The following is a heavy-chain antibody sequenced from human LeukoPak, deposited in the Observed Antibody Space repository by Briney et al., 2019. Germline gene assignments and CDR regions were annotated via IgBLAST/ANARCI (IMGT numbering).Heavy chain of an antibody. Sequence: PGGSLRLSCAASGFTFSSYAMSWVRQAPGKGLEWVSATSGSGGSTYYADSVKGRFTISRDNSKNTLYLQMNSLRAEDTAVYYCAKFPGTYYYDSSGYPTAQTDYWGQGTLVTVSS. CDR3: AKFPGTYYYDSSGYPTAQTDY. CDR1: GFTFSSYA. J-gene: IGHJ4*02. CDR2: TSGSGGST. V-gene: IGHV3-23*01. D-gene: IGHD3-22*01.